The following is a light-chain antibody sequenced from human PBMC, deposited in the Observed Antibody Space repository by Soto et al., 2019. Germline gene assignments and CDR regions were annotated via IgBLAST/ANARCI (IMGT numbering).Light chain of an antibody. V-gene: IGLV2-14*01. Sequence: QSALTQPASVSGSPGQSITISCTGTSSDIGGYDFVSWYQQHPGKAPQLMIYDVTNRPSGVSNRFSGSKSGNTASLTISGLQAEDEADYYCNSYTSSSTRVFGGGTQLTVL. CDR2: DVT. CDR1: SSDIGGYDF. J-gene: IGLJ7*01. CDR3: NSYTSSSTRV.